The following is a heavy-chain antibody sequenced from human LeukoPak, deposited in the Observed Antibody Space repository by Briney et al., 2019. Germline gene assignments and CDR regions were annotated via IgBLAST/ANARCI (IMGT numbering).Heavy chain of an antibody. D-gene: IGHD6-13*01. V-gene: IGHV3-30-3*01. CDR1: GFTFSSYA. Sequence: GGSLRLSCTASGFTFSSYAMHWVRQAPGKGLEWVAVISYDGSNKYYADSVKGRLTISRDNSKNTLYLQMNSLRAEDTAVYYCARGPRIAAAGYYFDYWGQGTLVTVSS. J-gene: IGHJ4*02. CDR3: ARGPRIAAAGYYFDY. CDR2: ISYDGSNK.